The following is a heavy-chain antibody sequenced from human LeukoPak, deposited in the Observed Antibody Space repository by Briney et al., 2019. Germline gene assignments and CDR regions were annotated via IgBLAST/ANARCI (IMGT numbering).Heavy chain of an antibody. V-gene: IGHV3-30-3*01. CDR2: ISTDGNDK. CDR3: VSDILYGDHT. J-gene: IGHJ5*02. Sequence: GGSLRLSCAASGFTFSTYAMHWVRQAPGKGLEWVAAISTDGNDKHYADSVKGRFTISRDNSKSTLYLQMNSLRVEDTAMYYCVSDILYGDHTWGQGTLVTVSS. CDR1: GFTFSTYA. D-gene: IGHD4-17*01.